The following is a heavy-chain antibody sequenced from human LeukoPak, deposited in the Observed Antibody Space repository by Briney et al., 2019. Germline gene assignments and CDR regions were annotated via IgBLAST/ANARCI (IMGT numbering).Heavy chain of an antibody. CDR2: VFYSGGT. CDR1: GDSVSSRGYY. D-gene: IGHD5-24*01. Sequence: SETLSLTCSVSGDSVSSRGYYWNWLRQSPGKGPEWIGYVFYSGGTFYNPSLKSRVTISVDTSKNQFSLKLSSVTAADTAVYYCARQDGYNYEVDYWGQGTLVTVSS. CDR3: ARQDGYNYEVDY. J-gene: IGHJ4*02. V-gene: IGHV4-39*01.